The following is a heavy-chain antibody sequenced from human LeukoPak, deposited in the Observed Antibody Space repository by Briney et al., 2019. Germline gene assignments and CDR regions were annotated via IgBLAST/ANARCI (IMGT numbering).Heavy chain of an antibody. V-gene: IGHV1-2*02. CDR2: INHHNGDT. CDR1: GYTFIGYY. CDR3: ATVRDIVVGGGPYYFDY. J-gene: IGHJ4*02. D-gene: IGHD2-15*01. Sequence: ASVKVSCKASGYTFIGYYLHWVRQAPGQGLEWMGWINHHNGDTNYAQKFQGRVTMTRDTSITTAYMHLSRLKSDDTAVYYCATVRDIVVGGGPYYFDYWGQGTLVTVSS.